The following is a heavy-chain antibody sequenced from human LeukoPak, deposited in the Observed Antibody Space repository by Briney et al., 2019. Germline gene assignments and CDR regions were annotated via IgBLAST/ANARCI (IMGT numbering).Heavy chain of an antibody. CDR1: GGSISSGGYY. CDR2: IYYSGST. V-gene: IGHV4-31*03. J-gene: IGHJ5*02. Sequence: SQTLSLTCTVSGGSISSGGYYWRWIRQHPGKGLEWIGYIYYSGSTYYNPSLKSRDTISVDTSKNQFSLKLSSVTAADTAVYYCARARVWGGDLTNWFDPWGQGTLVTVSS. CDR3: ARARVWGGDLTNWFDP. D-gene: IGHD3-10*01.